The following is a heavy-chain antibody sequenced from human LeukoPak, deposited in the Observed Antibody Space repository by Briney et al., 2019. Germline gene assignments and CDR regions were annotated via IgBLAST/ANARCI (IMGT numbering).Heavy chain of an antibody. D-gene: IGHD4-17*01. CDR3: ARAAVTTSRYFQH. V-gene: IGHV4-59*01. CDR1: GGSISNYY. CDR2: IYNSGHT. Sequence: SETLSLTCTVYGGSISNYYWSWIRQPPGKGLEWIGYIYNSGHTNYNPSLKSRVTISEDTSKNQLSLKLGSVTAADPAVYYCARAAVTTSRYFQHWGQGTLVTVSS. J-gene: IGHJ1*01.